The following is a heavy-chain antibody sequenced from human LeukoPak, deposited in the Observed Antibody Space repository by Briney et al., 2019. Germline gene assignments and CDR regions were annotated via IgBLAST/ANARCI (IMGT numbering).Heavy chain of an antibody. D-gene: IGHD6-19*01. J-gene: IGHJ4*02. CDR2: IYSSGST. CDR3: ARDRSGWCGSHY. V-gene: IGHV4-4*07. CDR1: GGSISGHY. Sequence: SETLSLTCTVSGGSISGHYWSWVRQPAEKGLEWIGRIYSSGSTNYNPSLKSRVTMSVDTSKNQFFLKLSSVTAADTAVYYCARDRSGWCGSHYWGQGTLVTVSS.